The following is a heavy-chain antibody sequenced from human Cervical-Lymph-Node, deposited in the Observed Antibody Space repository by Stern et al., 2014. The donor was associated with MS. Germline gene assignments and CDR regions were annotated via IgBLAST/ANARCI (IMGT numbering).Heavy chain of an antibody. V-gene: IGHV1-2*02. CDR1: GYIFTGYY. CDR2: INPNTGGT. D-gene: IGHD3-3*01. Sequence: QLGESGAEVKKPGASVKGSCKTSGYIFTGYYIHWVRQAPGQGLEWMAWINPNTGGTKYAQKFQVRVTMSRDTSISTAYVELSSLTSDDTAVYYCARDQRGITIFGVVTDYYYLGMDVWGQGTTVTVSS. CDR3: ARDQRGITIFGVVTDYYYLGMDV. J-gene: IGHJ6*02.